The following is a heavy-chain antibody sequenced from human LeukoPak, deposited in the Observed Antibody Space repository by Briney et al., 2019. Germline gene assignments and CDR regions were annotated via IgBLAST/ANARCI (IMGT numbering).Heavy chain of an antibody. CDR2: INTTTGNP. CDR1: GYSFTSYA. Sequence: ASVKVSCKASGYSFTSYAINWVRQAPGQGLEWMGWINTTTGNPTYAQGFTGRFVFSVDTSVSTAYLQIGSLKAEDTAVHYCAREWELLVDYWGQGTLVTVSS. V-gene: IGHV7-4-1*01. D-gene: IGHD1-26*01. CDR3: AREWELLVDY. J-gene: IGHJ4*02.